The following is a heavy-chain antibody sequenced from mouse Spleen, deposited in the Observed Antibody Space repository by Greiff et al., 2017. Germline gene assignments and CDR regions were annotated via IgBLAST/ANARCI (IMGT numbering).Heavy chain of an antibody. D-gene: IGHD1-2*01. CDR1: GYTFTSYW. V-gene: IGHV1S22*01. Sequence: LQQPGSELVRPGASVKLSCKASGYTFTSYWMHWVKQRHGQGLEWIGNIYPGSGSTNYDEKFKSKGTLTVDTSSSTAYMHLSSLTSEDSAVYYCTTHYDGGAMDYWGQGTSVTVSS. J-gene: IGHJ4*01. CDR2: IYPGSGST. CDR3: TTHYDGGAMDY.